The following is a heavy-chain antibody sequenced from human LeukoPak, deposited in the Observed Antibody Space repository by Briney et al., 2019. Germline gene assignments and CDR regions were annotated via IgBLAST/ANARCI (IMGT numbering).Heavy chain of an antibody. V-gene: IGHV3-23*01. CDR1: GFTFSSFA. Sequence: PGGSLRLSCAASGFTFSSFAMSGVRQAPGKGLEWVSTISGSGGSTSYADSVKGRFTISRDNSKNTLYLQMNSLRAEDTALYYCAKNSRSSGYYLDYWGQGTLVTVSS. J-gene: IGHJ4*02. D-gene: IGHD3-22*01. CDR3: AKNSRSSGYYLDY. CDR2: ISGSGGST.